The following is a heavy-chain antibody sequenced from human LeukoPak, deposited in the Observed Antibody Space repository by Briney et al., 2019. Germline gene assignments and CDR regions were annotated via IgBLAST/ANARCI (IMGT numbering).Heavy chain of an antibody. Sequence: ASVKVSCKASGYTFTSYGISWVRQAPGQGLEWMGWISAYNGNTNYAQKLQGRATMTTDTSTSTAYMELRSLRSDDTAVYYCARVVTMVRGPNWFDPWGQGTLVTVSS. CDR1: GYTFTSYG. V-gene: IGHV1-18*01. CDR2: ISAYNGNT. J-gene: IGHJ5*02. D-gene: IGHD3-10*01. CDR3: ARVVTMVRGPNWFDP.